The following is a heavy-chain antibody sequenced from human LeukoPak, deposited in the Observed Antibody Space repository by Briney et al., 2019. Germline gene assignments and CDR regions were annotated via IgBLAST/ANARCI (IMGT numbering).Heavy chain of an antibody. D-gene: IGHD2-21*01. CDR1: GYTFTGYY. CDR2: INPNSGGT. V-gene: IGHV1-2*02. J-gene: IGHJ4*02. Sequence: ASVKVSCKASGYTFTGYYMRWVRQAPGQGLEWMGWINPNSGGTNYAQKFQGRVTMTRSTSISTAYMELSSLRFEDTAVYYCTRSVRNGHIDYWGQGTLVTVSS. CDR3: TRSVRNGHIDY.